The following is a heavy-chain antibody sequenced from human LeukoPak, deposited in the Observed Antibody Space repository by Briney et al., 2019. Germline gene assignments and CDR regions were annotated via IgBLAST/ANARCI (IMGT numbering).Heavy chain of an antibody. CDR2: INPNSGGT. J-gene: IGHJ3*02. Sequence: GASVTVSFKASRYTFPGYYMHWVRQAPGQGLEWMGWINPNSGGTNYAQKYQGRVTMTTDTANSTGYMELRRLRSDATAVYYCAREDTTFYHYTSGYGYGAIDIWGQGTMVTVSS. D-gene: IGHD3-22*01. V-gene: IGHV1-2*02. CDR1: RYTFPGYY. CDR3: AREDTTFYHYTSGYGYGAIDI.